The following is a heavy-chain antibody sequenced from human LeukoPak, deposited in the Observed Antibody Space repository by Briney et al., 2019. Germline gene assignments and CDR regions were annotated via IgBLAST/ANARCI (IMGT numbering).Heavy chain of an antibody. V-gene: IGHV3-23*01. J-gene: IGHJ5*02. CDR2: ISGSGGST. CDR3: AKEWVVAASRRGINWFDP. D-gene: IGHD2-15*01. CDR1: GFTFSSYA. Sequence: GASLRLSCAASGFTFSSYAMSWVRQAPGKGLEWVSAISGSGGSTYYADSVKGRFTISRDNSKNTLYLQMSSLRAEDTAVYYCAKEWVVAASRRGINWFDPWGQGTLVTVSS.